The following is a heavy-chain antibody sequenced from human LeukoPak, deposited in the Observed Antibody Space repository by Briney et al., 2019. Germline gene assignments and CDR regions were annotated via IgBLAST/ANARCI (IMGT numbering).Heavy chain of an antibody. V-gene: IGHV1-2*04. CDR3: ARAPRPYYDILTGYYRGNNWFDP. Sequence: ASVKVSCKASVYTFTGYYMHWVRQAPGQGLEWMGWINPNSGGTNYAQKFQGWVTMTRDTSISTAYMELSRLRSDDTAVYYCARAPRPYYDILTGYYRGNNWFDPWGQGTLVTVSS. CDR1: VYTFTGYY. J-gene: IGHJ5*02. D-gene: IGHD3-9*01. CDR2: INPNSGGT.